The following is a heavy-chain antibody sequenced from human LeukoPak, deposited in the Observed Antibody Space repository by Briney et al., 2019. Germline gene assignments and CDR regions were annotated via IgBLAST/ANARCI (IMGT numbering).Heavy chain of an antibody. CDR3: ARGVSRLRFLEWLRFDP. V-gene: IGHV4-34*01. D-gene: IGHD3-3*01. Sequence: SETLSLTCAVYGGSFSGYYWSWIRQPPGKGLEWIGEINHSGSTNYNPSLKGRVTISVDTSKNQFSLKLSSVTAADTAVYYCARGVSRLRFLEWLRFDPWGQGTLVTVSS. CDR2: INHSGST. CDR1: GGSFSGYY. J-gene: IGHJ5*02.